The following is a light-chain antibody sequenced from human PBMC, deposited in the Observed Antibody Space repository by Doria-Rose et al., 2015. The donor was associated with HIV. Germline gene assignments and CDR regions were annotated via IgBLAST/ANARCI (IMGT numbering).Light chain of an antibody. J-gene: IGKJ2*01. CDR2: AAS. CDR3: QQYYSYPRT. Sequence: IQMTQSPSSLSASTGDRVTITCRASQGISSYLAWYQQKPGKAPKLLIYAASTLQSGVPSRFSGSGSGTDFTLTISCLQSEDFAAYYCQQYYSYPRTFGQGTKLEIK. V-gene: IGKV1-8*01. CDR1: QGISSY.